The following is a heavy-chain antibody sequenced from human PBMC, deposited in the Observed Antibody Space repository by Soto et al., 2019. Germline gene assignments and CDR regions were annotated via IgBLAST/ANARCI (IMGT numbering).Heavy chain of an antibody. V-gene: IGHV1-2*04. D-gene: IGHD3-22*01. CDR3: ARDFRTYYYDSSGYYDYYYGMDV. Sequence: ASVKVSCKASGYTFTGYYMHWVRQAPGQGLEWMGWINPNSGGTNYAQKFQGWVTMTRGTSISTAYMELSRLRSDDTAAYYCARDFRTYYYDSSGYYDYYYGMDVWGQGTTVTVSS. CDR2: INPNSGGT. J-gene: IGHJ6*02. CDR1: GYTFTGYY.